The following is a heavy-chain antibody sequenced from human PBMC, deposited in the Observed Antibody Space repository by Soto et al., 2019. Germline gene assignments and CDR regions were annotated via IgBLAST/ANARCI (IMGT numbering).Heavy chain of an antibody. D-gene: IGHD3-22*01. J-gene: IGHJ4*02. Sequence: GGSLRLSCAASGFTFRSNAMSWVRQAPGKGLEWVSAISGSGGRTYYADCVKGRFTISRDNSKNTLYLQMNSLGAEDTAVYYCTKDRAVVPTWSDWGPGTLVTVSS. V-gene: IGHV3-23*01. CDR1: GFTFRSNA. CDR2: ISGSGGRT. CDR3: TKDRAVVPTWSD.